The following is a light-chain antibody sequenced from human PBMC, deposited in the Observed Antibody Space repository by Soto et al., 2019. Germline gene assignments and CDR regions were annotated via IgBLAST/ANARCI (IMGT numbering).Light chain of an antibody. CDR1: SSDVGGYNS. V-gene: IGLV2-14*01. CDR3: SSFTSDITYV. Sequence: QSALTQPASGSGTPGQSITISCTGTSSDVGGYNSVSWYRQDPGKAPKLMIYDVTNRPSGVSNRFSGSRSGNTASLTISGLQAEDEADYYCSSFTSDITYVFGTGTKVTVL. J-gene: IGLJ1*01. CDR2: DVT.